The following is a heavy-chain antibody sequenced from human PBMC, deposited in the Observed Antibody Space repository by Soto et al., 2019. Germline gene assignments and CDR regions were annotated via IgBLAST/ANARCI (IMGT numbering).Heavy chain of an antibody. Sequence: GESLKISCKGSGYSFTSYWIGWVRQVPGKGLEWMGIIYPGDSDTRYSPSFQGQVTISADKSISTAYLQWSSLKASDTAMYYCARPRYDFWSGYYPNDAFDIWGQGTMVTVSS. CDR2: IYPGDSDT. CDR3: ARPRYDFWSGYYPNDAFDI. D-gene: IGHD3-3*01. J-gene: IGHJ3*02. CDR1: GYSFTSYW. V-gene: IGHV5-51*01.